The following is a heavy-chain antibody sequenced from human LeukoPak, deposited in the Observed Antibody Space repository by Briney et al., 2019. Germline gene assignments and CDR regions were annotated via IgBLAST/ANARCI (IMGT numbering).Heavy chain of an antibody. CDR1: RYSFTSNY. J-gene: IGHJ4*02. CDR2: IYPRDGST. CDR3: ARDQEAFDY. V-gene: IGHV1-46*01. Sequence: GASVKVSCKASRYSFTSNYIHWVRQAPGQGLEWMGMIYPRDGSTSYAQKFQGRVTVTRDTSTSTVHMELSGLRSEDTAVYYCARDQEAFDYWGQGTLVTVSS.